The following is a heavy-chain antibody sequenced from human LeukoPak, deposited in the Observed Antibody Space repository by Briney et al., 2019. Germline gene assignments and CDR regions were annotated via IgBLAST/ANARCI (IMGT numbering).Heavy chain of an antibody. V-gene: IGHV1-24*01. J-gene: IGHJ4*02. Sequence: ASVKVSCKVSGYTLTELSMHWVRQAPGKGLEWMGGFDPEDGETIYAQKFQGRVTMTEDTSTDTAYMELSSLRSEDTAVYYCAISSGWYGGRYFDYWGQGTLVTVPS. D-gene: IGHD6-19*01. CDR3: AISSGWYGGRYFDY. CDR2: FDPEDGET. CDR1: GYTLTELS.